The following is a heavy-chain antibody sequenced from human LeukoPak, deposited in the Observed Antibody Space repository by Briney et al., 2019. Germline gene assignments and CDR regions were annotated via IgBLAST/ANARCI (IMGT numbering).Heavy chain of an antibody. CDR3: AKTTTGYSSGRFPGWPVDY. J-gene: IGHJ4*02. CDR1: GFTLSSYA. V-gene: IGHV3-23*01. D-gene: IGHD6-19*01. CDR2: IFGSGGST. Sequence: GGSLRLSCAASGFTLSSYAMYWVRQAPGKGLEWVSGIFGSGGSTHYADSVKGRFTISRDNSKNTVYLQMDSLRAEDTAVYYCAKTTTGYSSGRFPGWPVDYWGQGTLVTVSS.